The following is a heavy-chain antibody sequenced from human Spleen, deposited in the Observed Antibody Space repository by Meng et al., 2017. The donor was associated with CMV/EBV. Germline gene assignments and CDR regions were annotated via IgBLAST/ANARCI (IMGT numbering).Heavy chain of an antibody. J-gene: IGHJ4*02. CDR1: GESFSSYF. D-gene: IGHD3-10*01. CDR2: IYQGGST. Sequence: SETLSLTCAVYGESFSSYFWSWIRQPPGKGLEWIGNIYQGGSTYYSPSLKSRLTIAVDTSKNPFSLKLSSVTAADTAVYYCAREGSGSYYLDWGQGTLVTVSS. CDR3: AREGSGSYYLD. V-gene: IGHV4-34*01.